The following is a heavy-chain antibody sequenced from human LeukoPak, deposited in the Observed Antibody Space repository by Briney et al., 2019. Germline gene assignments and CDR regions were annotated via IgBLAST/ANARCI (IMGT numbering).Heavy chain of an antibody. J-gene: IGHJ4*02. D-gene: IGHD6-13*01. CDR2: ISAYNGNT. V-gene: IGHV1-18*04. CDR3: ARDRTARIAAAPDY. CDR1: GYTFTGYY. Sequence: ASVKVSCKASGYTFTGYYMHWVRQAPGQGLEWMGWISAYNGNTNYAQKLQGRVTMTTDTSTSTAYMELRSLRSDDTAVYYCARDRTARIAAAPDYWGQGTLVTVSS.